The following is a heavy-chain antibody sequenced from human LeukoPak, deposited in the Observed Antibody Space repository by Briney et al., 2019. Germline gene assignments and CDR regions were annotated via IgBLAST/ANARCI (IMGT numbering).Heavy chain of an antibody. D-gene: IGHD2-2*01. CDR3: AKPNSSTSPYYMYV. J-gene: IGHJ6*03. CDR1: GFTFSSYA. V-gene: IGHV3-23*01. Sequence: GGSLRLSCAASGFTFSSYAMSWVRQAPGKGLEGVSAISGSGGSTYYADSVKGRFTISRDNSKNTLYLQMNSLRAEDTAVYYCAKPNSSTSPYYMYVWGKGTTVTVSS. CDR2: ISGSGGST.